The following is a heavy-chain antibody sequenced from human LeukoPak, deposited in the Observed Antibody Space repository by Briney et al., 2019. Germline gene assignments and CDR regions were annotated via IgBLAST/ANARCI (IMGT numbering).Heavy chain of an antibody. CDR2: MNPNSGNT. D-gene: IGHD4-17*01. J-gene: IGHJ6*02. CDR3: ARAPTVFYGMDV. Sequence: ASVKVSCKASGYTFTSYDINWVRQAPGQGLEWMGWMNPNSGNTDYAQKFQGRVTMTRNTSISTAYMELSSLRSEDTAVYYCARAPTVFYGMDVWGQGTTVTVSS. CDR1: GYTFTSYD. V-gene: IGHV1-8*01.